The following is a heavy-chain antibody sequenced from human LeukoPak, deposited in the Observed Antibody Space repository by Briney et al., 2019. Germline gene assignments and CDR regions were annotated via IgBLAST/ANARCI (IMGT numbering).Heavy chain of an antibody. V-gene: IGHV1-2*02. Sequence: ASVKVSCKASGYTFTGYYMHWVRQAPGQGLEWMGWINPNSGGTNYAQKFQGRVTKTRDTSISTAYMELSRLRSDDTAVYCCARGVSITYYYGMDVWGQGTTVTVSS. CDR1: GYTFTGYY. CDR3: ARGVSITYYYGMDV. J-gene: IGHJ6*02. CDR2: INPNSGGT. D-gene: IGHD2/OR15-2a*01.